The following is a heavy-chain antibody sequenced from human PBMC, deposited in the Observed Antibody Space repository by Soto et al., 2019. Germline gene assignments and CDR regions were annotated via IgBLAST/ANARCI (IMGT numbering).Heavy chain of an antibody. CDR1: GFTFRSYN. CDR2: ISVTGAYI. J-gene: IGHJ3*02. Sequence: EVQLVESGGGLVKPGGSLRLSCAASGFTFRSYNMNWVRQAPGKGPEWVSSISVTGAYIYYADSMKGRFTISRDNAKDSVFLQMDSLRAEDTAVYYCARGNIGSYQCLDGFDIWGQGTVVTVSS. V-gene: IGHV3-21*01. CDR3: ARGNIGSYQCLDGFDI. D-gene: IGHD1-26*01.